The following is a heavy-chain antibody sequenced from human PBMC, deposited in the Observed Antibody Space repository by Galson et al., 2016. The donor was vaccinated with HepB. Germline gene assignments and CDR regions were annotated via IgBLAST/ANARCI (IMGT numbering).Heavy chain of an antibody. CDR3: ARDSVDLRFRFSLPWGGDY. CDR1: GYTFTSHG. V-gene: IGHV1-18*01. Sequence: SVKVSCKASGYTFTSHGISWVRQAPGQGLEWMGWVSCYNGYTKFAQKFQGRLTMATDTSTGTAYMQLTNLRSDDTAVYFCARDSVDLRFRFSLPWGGDYWGQGTLVSVSS. CDR2: VSCYNGYT. D-gene: IGHD3-16*01. J-gene: IGHJ4*02.